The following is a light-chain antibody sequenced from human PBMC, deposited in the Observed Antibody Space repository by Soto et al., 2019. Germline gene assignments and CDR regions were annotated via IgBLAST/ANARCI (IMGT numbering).Light chain of an antibody. CDR1: QSVSSSY. CDR3: QDYGTSWT. CDR2: GAS. Sequence: EIVLTQSPGTLSFSPGERATLSCRASQSVSSSYLAWYQQKPGQAPRLLIYGASSRATGVPDRFSGSGSGTDFTLTISRLEPEDFAVYYCQDYGTSWTFGQGTKVDIK. J-gene: IGKJ1*01. V-gene: IGKV3-20*01.